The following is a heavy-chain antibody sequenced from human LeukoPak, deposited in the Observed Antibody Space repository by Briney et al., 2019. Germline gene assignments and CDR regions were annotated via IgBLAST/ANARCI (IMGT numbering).Heavy chain of an antibody. Sequence: GASVKASCKTSGYTFIFYNITWVRQAPGQGLEWMGRISVYNGHTDFARNFQDRVTMTADTSTTTAYMELKSLRSDDTAVYYCARTPEKHIDHWGQGTLVTVSS. CDR1: GYTFIFYN. CDR2: ISVYNGHT. D-gene: IGHD2-15*01. CDR3: ARTPEKHIDH. J-gene: IGHJ4*02. V-gene: IGHV1-18*01.